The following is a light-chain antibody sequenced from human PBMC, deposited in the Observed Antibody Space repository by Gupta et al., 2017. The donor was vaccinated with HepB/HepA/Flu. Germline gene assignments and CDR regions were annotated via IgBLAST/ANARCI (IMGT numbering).Light chain of an antibody. Sequence: SYELTQPPSVSVSPGQTARITCPGDALPKQYAYWYQQKPGQAPVLVIYKDSERPSGIPEQFSGSSSGTTVTLTISGVQAEDEADYYCQSADSSGTSLVFGGGTKLTVL. CDR1: ALPKQY. CDR2: KDS. J-gene: IGLJ3*02. V-gene: IGLV3-25*03. CDR3: QSADSSGTSLV.